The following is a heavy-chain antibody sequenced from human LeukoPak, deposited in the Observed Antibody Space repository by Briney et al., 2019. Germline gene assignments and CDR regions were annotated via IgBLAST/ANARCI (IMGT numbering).Heavy chain of an antibody. V-gene: IGHV4-59*08. CDR2: IYYSGST. CDR1: GGSISSYY. Sequence: SETLSLTCTVPGGSISSYYWSWIRQPPGKGLEWIGYIYYSGSTNYNPSLKSRVTISVDTSKNQFSLKLSSVTAADTAVYYCARHHSGYVDYWGQGTLVTVSS. CDR3: ARHHSGYVDY. J-gene: IGHJ4*02. D-gene: IGHD1-26*01.